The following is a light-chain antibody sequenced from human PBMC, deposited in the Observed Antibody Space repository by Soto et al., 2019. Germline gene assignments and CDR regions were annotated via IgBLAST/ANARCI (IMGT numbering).Light chain of an antibody. J-gene: IGLJ1*01. CDR3: SSYTATNTYV. CDR1: SSDVGGYNY. V-gene: IGLV2-14*01. CDR2: EVN. Sequence: QSALTQPASVSGSPGQSITTSCTGTSSDVGGYNYVSWYQQHSGKAPKLIIYEVNKRPSGVSDRFSGSKSGNTASLTISGLQAEDEADYYCSSYTATNTYVFXTGTKITVL.